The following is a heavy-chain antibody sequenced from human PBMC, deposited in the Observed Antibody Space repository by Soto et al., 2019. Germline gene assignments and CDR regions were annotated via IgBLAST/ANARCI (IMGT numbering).Heavy chain of an antibody. CDR2: ISSSSSYI. V-gene: IGHV3-21*04. D-gene: IGHD2-2*01. CDR1: GFTFSDYT. Sequence: GGSLRLSCAASGFTFSDYTMNWVRQAPGKGLEWVSSISSSSSYIYYADSVKGRFTISRDNSKNTLYLQMNSLRAEDTAVYYCAASAAMFIGQFDYWGQGTLVTVSS. CDR3: AASAAMFIGQFDY. J-gene: IGHJ4*02.